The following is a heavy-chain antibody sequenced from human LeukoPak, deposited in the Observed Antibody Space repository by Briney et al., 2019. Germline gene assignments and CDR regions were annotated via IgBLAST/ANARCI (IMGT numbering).Heavy chain of an antibody. CDR1: GGSISSSSYY. CDR3: ARLASGWHGVDY. V-gene: IGHV4-39*01. D-gene: IGHD6-19*01. CDR2: IYYSGST. J-gene: IGHJ4*02. Sequence: PSETLFLTCTVSGGSISSSSYYWGWIRQPPGKGLEWIGRIYYSGSTYSNPSLKSRVTIPVDTSKNQFSLKLSSVTAADTAVYHCARLASGWHGVDYWGQGTLVTVSS.